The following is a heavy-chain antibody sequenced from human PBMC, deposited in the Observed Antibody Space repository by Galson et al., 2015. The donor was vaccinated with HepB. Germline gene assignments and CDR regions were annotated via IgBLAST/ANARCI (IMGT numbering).Heavy chain of an antibody. CDR3: AKEYSGFHGASYVYYGIDV. D-gene: IGHD6-19*01. CDR1: GFTFSSYA. Sequence: SLRLSCAASGFTFSSYAINWVRQAPGKGLEWVSSISGSGGRTHYADSVKGRFTISRDNSKNMIYLQMNSLRVEDTAVYYCAKEYSGFHGASYVYYGIDVWGRGTTVSVSS. V-gene: IGHV3-23*01. CDR2: ISGSGGRT. J-gene: IGHJ6*02.